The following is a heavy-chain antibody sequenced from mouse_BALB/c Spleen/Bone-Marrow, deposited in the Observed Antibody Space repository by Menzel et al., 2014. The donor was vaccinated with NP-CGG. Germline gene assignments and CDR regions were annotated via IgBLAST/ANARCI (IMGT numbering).Heavy chain of an antibody. D-gene: IGHD2-14*01. V-gene: IGHV5-12-2*01. CDR1: GFTFSSYT. Sequence: EVKLEESVGGLVQPGGSLKLSCAASGFTFSSYTMSWVRQTPEKRLEWVAYISNGGGSTYYPDTVKGRFTISRDNAKNTLYLQMSSLKSEDTAMYYCARHKYRPYYAMDYWGQGTSVTVSS. CDR2: ISNGGGST. CDR3: ARHKYRPYYAMDY. J-gene: IGHJ4*01.